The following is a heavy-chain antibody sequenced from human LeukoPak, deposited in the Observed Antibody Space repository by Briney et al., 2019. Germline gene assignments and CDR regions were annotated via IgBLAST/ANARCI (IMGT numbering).Heavy chain of an antibody. Sequence: SETLSLTCTVSGXXISSYYWSWIRQPPGKGLEWIGYIYYSGSTNYNPSLKSRVTISVDTSKNQFSLKLSSVTAADTAVYYCARDGNYDSGWFDPWGQGTLVTVSS. D-gene: IGHD3-3*01. CDR1: GXXISSYY. CDR3: ARDGNYDSGWFDP. J-gene: IGHJ5*02. CDR2: IYYSGST. V-gene: IGHV4-59*01.